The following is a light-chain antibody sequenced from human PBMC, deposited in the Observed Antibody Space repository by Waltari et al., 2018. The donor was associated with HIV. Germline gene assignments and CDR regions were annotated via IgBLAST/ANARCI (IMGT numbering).Light chain of an antibody. CDR2: EVT. Sequence: QSALTQPPSASGSPGQSVTLPCTGTNSDIGTYDYVSWYQQHPGNAPKLVISEVTKRPSGVSDRFSGSKSGNTAFLTVSGLQAEDEADYYCSSFANRDGFYVLFGGGTRLTVL. CDR3: SSFANRDGFYVL. CDR1: NSDIGTYDY. V-gene: IGLV2-8*01. J-gene: IGLJ2*01.